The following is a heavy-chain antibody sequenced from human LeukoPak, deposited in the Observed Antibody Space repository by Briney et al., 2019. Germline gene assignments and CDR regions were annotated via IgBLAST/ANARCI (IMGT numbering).Heavy chain of an antibody. Sequence: GGSLRLSCAASGFTFRSYAMSWVRQAPGKGLEWVSAISVSGGSTYYADSVKGRFTISRDNPKNTLYLQMNSLRAEDTAVYYCAKPLVSSCYAHWGQGTLVTVSS. V-gene: IGHV3-23*01. CDR2: ISVSGGST. D-gene: IGHD2-2*01. CDR1: GFTFRSYA. CDR3: AKPLVSSCYAH. J-gene: IGHJ4*02.